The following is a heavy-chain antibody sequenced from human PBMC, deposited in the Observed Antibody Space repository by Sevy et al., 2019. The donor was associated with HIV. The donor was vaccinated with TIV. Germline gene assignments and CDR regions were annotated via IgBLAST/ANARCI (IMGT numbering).Heavy chain of an antibody. CDR2: IKQDGSEK. CDR3: ARGGYDILTGYHRFDY. D-gene: IGHD3-9*01. V-gene: IGHV3-7*01. Sequence: GSLRLSCAASGFTFSSYWMSWVRQAPGKGLEWVANIKQDGSEKYYVASVKGRFTISRDNAKNSLYLQMNSLRAEDTAVYYCARGGYDILTGYHRFDYWGQGTLVTVSS. J-gene: IGHJ4*02. CDR1: GFTFSSYW.